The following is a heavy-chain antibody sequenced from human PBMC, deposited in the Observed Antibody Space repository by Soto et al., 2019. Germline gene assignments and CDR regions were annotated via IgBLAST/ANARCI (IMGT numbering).Heavy chain of an antibody. CDR3: AKDPAPYSSSWYVDY. J-gene: IGHJ4*02. V-gene: IGHV3-23*01. Sequence: GGSLRLSCAASGFTFSSYAMSWVRQAPGKGLEWVSAISGSGGSTYYADSVKGRFTISRDNSRNTLYLQMNSLRAEDTAVYYCAKDPAPYSSSWYVDYWSQGTLVTVSS. CDR2: ISGSGGST. D-gene: IGHD6-13*01. CDR1: GFTFSSYA.